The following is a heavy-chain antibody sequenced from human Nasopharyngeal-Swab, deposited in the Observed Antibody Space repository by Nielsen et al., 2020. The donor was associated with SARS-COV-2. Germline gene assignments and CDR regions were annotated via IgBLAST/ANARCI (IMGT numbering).Heavy chain of an antibody. CDR3: AKSRIAAAGSGADWFDP. V-gene: IGHV3-23*01. CDR2: ISASDYTT. CDR1: GFTFRSYA. Sequence: GGSLRLSCAASGFTFRSYAISWVRQAPGKGLEWVSVISASDYTTYYADSVKGRFTISRDNSKNTVNLQMNSLRAEDTAVYYCAKSRIAAAGSGADWFDPWGQGTLVTVSS. J-gene: IGHJ5*02. D-gene: IGHD6-13*01.